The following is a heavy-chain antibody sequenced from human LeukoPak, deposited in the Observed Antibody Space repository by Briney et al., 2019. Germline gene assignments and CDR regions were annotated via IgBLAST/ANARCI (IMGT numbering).Heavy chain of an antibody. J-gene: IGHJ4*02. CDR2: IYHSGST. V-gene: IGHV4-4*02. CDR3: ARELVGATTGAFDY. CDR1: GGFISSSNW. Sequence: SGTLSLTCAVSGGFISSSNWWSWVRQPPGKGLEWIGEIYHSGSTNYNPSLKSRVTISVDKSKNQFSLKLSSVTAADTAVYYCARELVGATTGAFDYWGQGTLVTVSS. D-gene: IGHD1-26*01.